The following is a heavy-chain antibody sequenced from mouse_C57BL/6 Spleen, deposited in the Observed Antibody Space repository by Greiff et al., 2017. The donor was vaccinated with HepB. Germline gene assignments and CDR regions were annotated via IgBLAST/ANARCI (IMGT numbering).Heavy chain of an antibody. CDR3: ARDVPDYYGSSYYYAMDY. Sequence: VQLQQSGPELVKPGASVKLSCKASGYTFTSYDINWVKQSPGQGLEWIGWFSPSDGCTKYNEKFKGKATLTVDTSSSTAYMELHSLTSEDSAVYFCARDVPDYYGSSYYYAMDYWGQGTSVTVSS. D-gene: IGHD1-1*01. CDR2: FSPSDGCT. V-gene: IGHV1-85*01. CDR1: GYTFTSYD. J-gene: IGHJ4*01.